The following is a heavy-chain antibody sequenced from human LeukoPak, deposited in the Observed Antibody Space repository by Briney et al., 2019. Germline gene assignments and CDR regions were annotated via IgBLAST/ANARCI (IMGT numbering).Heavy chain of an antibody. Sequence: SVTVSCKASGGTFSSYAISWVRQAPGQGLEWMGGIIPIFGTANYAQKFQGRVTITADESTSTAYMELSSLRSEDTAVYYCARFPGYCSGGSCYSDGMDVWGKGTTVTVSS. D-gene: IGHD2-15*01. CDR1: GGTFSSYA. J-gene: IGHJ6*04. V-gene: IGHV1-69*01. CDR2: IIPIFGTA. CDR3: ARFPGYCSGGSCYSDGMDV.